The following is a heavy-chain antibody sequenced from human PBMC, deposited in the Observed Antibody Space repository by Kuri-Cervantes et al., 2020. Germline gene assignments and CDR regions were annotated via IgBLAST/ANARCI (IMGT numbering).Heavy chain of an antibody. V-gene: IGHV5-51*01. D-gene: IGHD2-2*01. CDR1: GYIFANYW. J-gene: IGHJ6*03. CDR2: IYPGNRDT. CDR3: VRGGYAMDV. Sequence: GESLKISCKTSGYIFANYWIAWVRQMPGKGPEWMSIIYPGNRDTRFGPSFVGHVSISVDTSIKTAYLEWDNLKASDTAIYYCVRGGYAMDVWGEGTMVTVSS.